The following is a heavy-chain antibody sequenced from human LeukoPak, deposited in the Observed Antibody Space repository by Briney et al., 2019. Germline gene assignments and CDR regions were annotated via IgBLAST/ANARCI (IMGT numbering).Heavy chain of an antibody. Sequence: GASVKVSCKVSGYTLTELSMHWVRQAPGKGLEWMGGFDPEDGETIYAQKFQGRVTMTEDTSTDTAYMELSSLRSEDTAVYYCATDRRQGYYDSSGYAFDYWGQGTLVTVSS. V-gene: IGHV1-24*01. J-gene: IGHJ4*02. CDR1: GYTLTELS. CDR2: FDPEDGET. CDR3: ATDRRQGYYDSSGYAFDY. D-gene: IGHD3-22*01.